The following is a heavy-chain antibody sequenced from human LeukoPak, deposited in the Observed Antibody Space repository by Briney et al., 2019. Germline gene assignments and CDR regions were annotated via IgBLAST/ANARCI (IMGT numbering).Heavy chain of an antibody. J-gene: IGHJ4*02. V-gene: IGHV3-9*01. CDR2: ISWNSGSI. Sequence: PGGSLRLSCAASGFTFDDYAMHWVWQAPGKGLEWVSGISWNSGSIGYADSVKGRFTISRDNAKNSLYLQMNSLRAEDTALYYCAKDSSGSYFSSRFDYWGQGTLVTVSS. D-gene: IGHD1-26*01. CDR1: GFTFDDYA. CDR3: AKDSSGSYFSSRFDY.